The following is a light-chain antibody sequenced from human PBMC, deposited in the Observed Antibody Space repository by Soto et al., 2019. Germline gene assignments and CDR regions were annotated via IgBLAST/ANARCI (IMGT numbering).Light chain of an antibody. V-gene: IGKV1-5*03. J-gene: IGKJ1*01. CDR3: QQYNSYSTFGPAT. CDR2: EAS. Sequence: DIHMTQSPSTLSASVGDRVTITCRASQNINSWLAWYQQKPGKAPKLLIYEASSLEKGVPARFGGSGSGTEFTLTISSLQPDDFATYYCQQYNSYSTFGPATFGQGTKVDIK. CDR1: QNINSW.